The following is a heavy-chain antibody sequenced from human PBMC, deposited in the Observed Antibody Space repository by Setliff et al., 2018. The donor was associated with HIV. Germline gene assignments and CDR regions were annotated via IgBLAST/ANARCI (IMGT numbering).Heavy chain of an antibody. CDR3: AKVPDYYDSGDY. Sequence: ETLSLSCAGSGFTFNNYWIIWVRQAPGKGLEWVANINQDGSHKYYVDSVKGRFTISRDNAKNSLYLQMDSLRPEDTGLYYCAKVPDYYDSGDYWGQGTLVTVSS. CDR2: INQDGSHK. D-gene: IGHD3-16*01. CDR1: GFTFNNYW. V-gene: IGHV3-7*03. J-gene: IGHJ4*02.